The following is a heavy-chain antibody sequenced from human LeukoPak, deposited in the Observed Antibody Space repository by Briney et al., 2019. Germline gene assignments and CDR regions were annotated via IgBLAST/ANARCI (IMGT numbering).Heavy chain of an antibody. CDR3: ARDSGYFDY. V-gene: IGHV4-4*07. Sequence: SETLSLPCTVSSGSISIYYGSWIRHPAGRGLEWIGRIYTSGSTNYNPSLKSRVTISVDKSKNQFSLKLSSVTAADTAVYYCARDSGYFDYWGQGTLVTVSS. CDR2: IYTSGST. CDR1: SGSISIYY. J-gene: IGHJ4*02.